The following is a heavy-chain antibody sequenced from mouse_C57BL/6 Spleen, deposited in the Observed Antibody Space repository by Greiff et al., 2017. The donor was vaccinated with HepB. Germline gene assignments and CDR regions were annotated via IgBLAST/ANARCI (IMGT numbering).Heavy chain of an antibody. CDR1: GFTFSDYG. CDR2: ISSGSSTI. V-gene: IGHV5-17*01. D-gene: IGHD1-1*01. Sequence: EVKLVESGGGLVKPGGSLKLSCAASGFTFSDYGMHWVRQAPEKGLEWVAYISSGSSTIYYADTVKGRFTISRDNAKNTLFLQMTSLRSEDTAMYYCARRATVVEYYAMDCWGQGTSVTVSS. CDR3: ARRATVVEYYAMDC. J-gene: IGHJ4*01.